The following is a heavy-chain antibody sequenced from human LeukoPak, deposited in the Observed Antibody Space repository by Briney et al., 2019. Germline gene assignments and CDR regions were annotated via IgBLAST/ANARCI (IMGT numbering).Heavy chain of an antibody. J-gene: IGHJ4*02. Sequence: ASVKVSCKASGGTFSSYAISWVRQAPGQGLEWMGGIIPIFGTANYAQKFQGRVTITTDESTSTAYMELSSLRSEDTAVYYCARDLGTYYYDSSGYLGYWGQETLVTVSS. CDR3: ARDLGTYYYDSSGYLGY. CDR1: GGTFSSYA. V-gene: IGHV1-69*05. D-gene: IGHD3-22*01. CDR2: IIPIFGTA.